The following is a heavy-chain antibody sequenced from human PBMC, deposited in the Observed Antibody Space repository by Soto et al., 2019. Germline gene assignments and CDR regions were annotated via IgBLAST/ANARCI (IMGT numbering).Heavy chain of an antibody. V-gene: IGHV3-33*01. D-gene: IGHD1-26*01. CDR2: IRFDGSNT. CDR3: ARDGVGTTTYFGYFDY. CDR1: ADTFTGFG. J-gene: IGHJ4*02. Sequence: QVQLVESGGGVVQPGRFLRLSCAASADTFTGFGMHWVRQAPGKGLEWVAVIRFDGSNTYYADSVKGRFTISRDNPKNMLYLQMNSLRAEDTAIYYCARDGVGTTTYFGYFDYWGLGTLVTVSS.